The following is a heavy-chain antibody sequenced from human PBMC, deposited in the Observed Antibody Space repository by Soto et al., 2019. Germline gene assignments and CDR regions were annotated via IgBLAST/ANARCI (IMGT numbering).Heavy chain of an antibody. V-gene: IGHV3-9*01. CDR2: LTWNGEVL. D-gene: IGHD3-22*01. J-gene: IGHJ4*02. CDR1: GVTFDDYA. CDR3: VKDSESSGYLTHLDY. Sequence: SLRVTCVASGVTFDDYAIHWVRQTPGKGLEWVSGLTWNGEVLGYADSVKGRFTISRDNAKNSLYLEMNSLRPEDTALYYCVKDSESSGYLTHLDYWGQGTLVTVSS.